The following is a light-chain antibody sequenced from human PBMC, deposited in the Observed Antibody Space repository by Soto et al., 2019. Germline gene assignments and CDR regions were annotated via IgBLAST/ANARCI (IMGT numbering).Light chain of an antibody. V-gene: IGKV3-15*01. CDR3: QQYNNWPPRYT. CDR2: GAS. J-gene: IGKJ2*01. CDR1: QTVSNR. Sequence: EIVMTQSPATLSVSPGESATLSCRASQTVSNRLAWYQQKPGQVPRLLIYGASTRATGIPARFSGSGSGTEFTLTISSLQSEDLAVYYCQQYNNWPPRYTFGQGTKVEIK.